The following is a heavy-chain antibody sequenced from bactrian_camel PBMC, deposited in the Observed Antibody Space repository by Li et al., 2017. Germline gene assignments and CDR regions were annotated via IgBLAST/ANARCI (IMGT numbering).Heavy chain of an antibody. CDR3: AYDFSAVVSGCGMGYQYSY. CDR1: GRTPKRYC. V-gene: IGHV3S42*01. D-gene: IGHD3*01. CDR2: IYSADGTT. J-gene: IGHJ4*01. Sequence: VQLVESGGGSVGAGGSLNLTCVASGRTPKRYCLGWFRQAPGKEREGVATIYSADGTTRYSDSVKGRFTVSQDGANNALFLQMHNLTPEDSAVYYCAYDFSAVVSGCGMGYQYSYWGQGTQVTVS.